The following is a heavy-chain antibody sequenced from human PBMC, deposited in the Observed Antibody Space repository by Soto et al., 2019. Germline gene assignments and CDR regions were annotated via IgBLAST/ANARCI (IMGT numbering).Heavy chain of an antibody. D-gene: IGHD4-17*01. Sequence: ASVKVSCKVSGYTLTELSMHWVRQAPGKGLEWMGGFDPEDGETIYAQKFQGRVTMTEDTSTDTAYMELSSLRSEDTAVYYCATFYGDYAWEWFDPWGQATLLTVSS. CDR2: FDPEDGET. CDR3: ATFYGDYAWEWFDP. CDR1: GYTLTELS. V-gene: IGHV1-24*01. J-gene: IGHJ5*02.